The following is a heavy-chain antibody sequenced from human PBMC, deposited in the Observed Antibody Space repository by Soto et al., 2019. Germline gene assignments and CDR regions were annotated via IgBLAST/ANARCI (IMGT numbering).Heavy chain of an antibody. CDR1: GGSFSGYY. V-gene: IGHV4-34*01. D-gene: IGHD1-20*01. CDR2: INPTGST. Sequence: QVQLQQWGAGLLKPSETLSLTCAVYGGSFSGYYWRWIRQPPGKGLEWMGEINPTGSTNYNPSLNSRVTISIDTSKHQFSLKLSSVTAADTAVYYCARSNREGITGTTWLYYFDSWGQGTLVTVSS. CDR3: ARSNREGITGTTWLYYFDS. J-gene: IGHJ4*02.